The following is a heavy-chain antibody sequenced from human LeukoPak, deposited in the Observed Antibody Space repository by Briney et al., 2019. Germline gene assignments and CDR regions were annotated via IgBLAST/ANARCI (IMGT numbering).Heavy chain of an antibody. Sequence: SETLSLTCTVSGGSISGHYWSWIRQPPAKGLEWVGYVYYSGETNYNPSLKSRVTISVDTSKNQFTLKLTSVTAADTAVYYCARLQGDSTAIFDYWGQGILVSVSS. J-gene: IGHJ4*02. V-gene: IGHV4-59*11. D-gene: IGHD2-21*01. CDR1: GGSISGHY. CDR3: ARLQGDSTAIFDY. CDR2: VYYSGET.